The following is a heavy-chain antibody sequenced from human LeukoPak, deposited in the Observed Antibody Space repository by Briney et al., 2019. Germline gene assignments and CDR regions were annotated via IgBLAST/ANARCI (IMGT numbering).Heavy chain of an antibody. CDR3: ARPCGGGDCYSNDY. D-gene: IGHD2-21*02. V-gene: IGHV4-39*01. CDR1: GGSISSSSYY. Sequence: PSETLSLTCTVSGGSISSSSYYWGWIRQPPGKGLEWIGSIYYSGSTYYNPSLKSRVTMSVDTSKNQFSLKLSSVTAADTAVYYCARPCGGGDCYSNDYWGQGTLVTVSS. J-gene: IGHJ4*02. CDR2: IYYSGST.